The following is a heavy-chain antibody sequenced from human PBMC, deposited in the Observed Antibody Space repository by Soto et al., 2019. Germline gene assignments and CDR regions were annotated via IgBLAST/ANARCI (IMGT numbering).Heavy chain of an antibody. D-gene: IGHD1-26*01. CDR3: ARDGAEILGAYYYGMDV. CDR1: GGTFSSYA. Sequence: QVQLVQSGAEVKKPGSSVKVSCKASGGTFSSYAISWVRQAPGQGLEWMGGIIPIFGTANYAQKFQGRVTLTADESTSTTEMALSSLRSEATAVYYCARDGAEILGAYYYGMDVWGQGTTVTVSS. J-gene: IGHJ6*02. V-gene: IGHV1-69*01. CDR2: IIPIFGTA.